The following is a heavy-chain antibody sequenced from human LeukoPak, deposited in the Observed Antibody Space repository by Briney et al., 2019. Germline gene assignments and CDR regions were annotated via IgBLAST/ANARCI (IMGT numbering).Heavy chain of an antibody. V-gene: IGHV1-2*06. CDR2: INPNSGGT. CDR1: TFTGXY. J-gene: IGHJ4*02. CDR3: ARDLRFGGAY. Sequence: TFTGXYMXXXGQAPGXGLEWMGRINPNSGGTNYAQKFQGRVTMTRDTSISTAYMELSRLRSDDTAVYYCARDLRFGGAYWGQGTLVTVSS. D-gene: IGHD3-10*01.